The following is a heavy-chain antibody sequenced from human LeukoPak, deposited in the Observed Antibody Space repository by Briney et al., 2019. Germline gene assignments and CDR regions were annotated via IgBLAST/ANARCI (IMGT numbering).Heavy chain of an antibody. J-gene: IGHJ3*02. V-gene: IGHV1-46*01. CDR1: GGTFSSYA. CDR2: INPSGGST. CDR3: ARDGPGYDYVWGSRRPAFDI. D-gene: IGHD3-16*01. Sequence: EASVKVSCKASGGTFSSYAISWVRQAPGQGLEWMGLINPSGGSTNYAQKFQGRATMTRDTSTSTVYMELSSLRSEDTAVYYCARDGPGYDYVWGSRRPAFDIWGQGTMVTVSS.